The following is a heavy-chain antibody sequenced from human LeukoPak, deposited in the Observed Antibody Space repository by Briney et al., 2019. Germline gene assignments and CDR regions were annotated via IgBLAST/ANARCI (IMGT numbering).Heavy chain of an antibody. CDR2: INHSGST. V-gene: IGHV4-34*01. J-gene: IGHJ4*02. D-gene: IGHD1-26*01. CDR1: GGSFSGYY. CDR3: ARRVRSYSGSYSLDY. Sequence: SETLSLTCAVYGGSFSGYYWSWIRQPPGKGLEWIGEINHSGSTNYNPSLKSRVTISVDTSKNQFSLKLSSVTAADTAVYYCARRVRSYSGSYSLDYWGQGTLVTVSS.